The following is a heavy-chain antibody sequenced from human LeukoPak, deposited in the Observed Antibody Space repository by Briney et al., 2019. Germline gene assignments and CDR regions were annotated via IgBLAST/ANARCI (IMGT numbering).Heavy chain of an antibody. CDR1: GYTFSSCA. V-gene: IGHV7-4-1*02. Sequence: ASVKVSCKASGYTFSSCAINWVRQAPGQGLEWMGWINTNTGNPTYAQGFTGRFVFSLDTSVSTAYLQISSLKAEDTAVYYCARDIILYCSSTSCYNRDYYYGMDVWGQGTTVTVSS. CDR2: INTNTGNP. D-gene: IGHD2-2*02. J-gene: IGHJ6*02. CDR3: ARDIILYCSSTSCYNRDYYYGMDV.